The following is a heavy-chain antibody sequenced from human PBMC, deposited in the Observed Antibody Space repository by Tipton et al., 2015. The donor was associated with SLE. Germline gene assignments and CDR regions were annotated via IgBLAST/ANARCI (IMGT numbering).Heavy chain of an antibody. V-gene: IGHV3-11*06. Sequence: SLRLSCAASGFTFSDYYMSWIRQAPGKGLEWVSYISSSSSYTNYADSVKGRFTISRDNAKNSLYLQMNSLRAEDTAVYYCARSGEWLVSYFDYWGQGTLVTVSS. D-gene: IGHD6-19*01. CDR2: ISSSSSYT. J-gene: IGHJ4*02. CDR3: ARSGEWLVSYFDY. CDR1: GFTFSDYY.